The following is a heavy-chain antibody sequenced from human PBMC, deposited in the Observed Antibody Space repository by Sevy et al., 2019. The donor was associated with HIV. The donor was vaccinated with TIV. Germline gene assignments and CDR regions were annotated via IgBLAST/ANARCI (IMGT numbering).Heavy chain of an antibody. D-gene: IGHD2-2*01. CDR2: ISGSGGST. CDR3: TTDFRYCSSTSCRMDV. V-gene: IGHV3-23*01. J-gene: IGHJ6*02. Sequence: GGSLRLSCAASGFTFSSYAMSWVRQAPGKGLEWVSAISGSGGSTYYADSVKGRFTISRDNSKNTLYLQMNSLRAEDTAVYYCTTDFRYCSSTSCRMDVWGQGTTVTVSS. CDR1: GFTFSSYA.